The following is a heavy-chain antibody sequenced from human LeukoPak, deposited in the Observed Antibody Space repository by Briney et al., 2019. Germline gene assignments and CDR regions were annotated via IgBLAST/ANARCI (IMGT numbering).Heavy chain of an antibody. J-gene: IGHJ5*02. CDR1: GGSFSGYH. CDR3: ASGGRRSGSFSNWFGP. D-gene: IGHD1-26*01. V-gene: IGHV4-34*01. Sequence: SETLSLTCTVNGGSFSGYHWSWIRQPPGKGLEWIGEISHSGSTNHNPSLKSRVTISVDTSKNLFSLKLTSVTAADTGVYYCASGGRRSGSFSNWFGPWGQGTLVTVSS. CDR2: ISHSGST.